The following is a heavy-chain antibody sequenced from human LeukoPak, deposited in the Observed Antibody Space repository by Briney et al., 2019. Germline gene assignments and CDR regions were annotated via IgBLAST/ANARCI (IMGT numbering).Heavy chain of an antibody. CDR2: ISGSGGTT. CDR3: AKDGRGSGSYYYFDY. Sequence: GGSLRLSCAASGFTFSSYAMTWVRQAPGKGLEWVSSISGSGGTTYYADSVKGRFTISRDNSKNTLYLQMNGLRAGDTAVYYCAKDGRGSGSYYYFDYWGQGTLVTVSP. D-gene: IGHD3-10*01. CDR1: GFTFSSYA. V-gene: IGHV3-23*01. J-gene: IGHJ4*02.